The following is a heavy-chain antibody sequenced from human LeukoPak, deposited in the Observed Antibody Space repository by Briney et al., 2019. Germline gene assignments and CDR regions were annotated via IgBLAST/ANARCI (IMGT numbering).Heavy chain of an antibody. CDR2: ISASNGDT. Sequence: GASVKVSCKASGYTFTRHGISWVRQAPGQGLEWMGWISASNGDTEYAQKFQGRVIMTTDTSTSTAYMELRSLRSDDTAVYFCARVVQAVAGTYDTFDMWGQGTMVTVSS. V-gene: IGHV1-18*01. CDR3: ARVVQAVAGTYDTFDM. CDR1: GYTFTRHG. J-gene: IGHJ3*02. D-gene: IGHD6-13*01.